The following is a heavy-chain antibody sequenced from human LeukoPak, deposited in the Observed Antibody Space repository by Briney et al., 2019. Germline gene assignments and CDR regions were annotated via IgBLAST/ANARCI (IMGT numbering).Heavy chain of an antibody. CDR1: GFTFSSYA. V-gene: IGHV3-23*01. J-gene: IGHJ3*02. Sequence: AGGSLRLSCAASGFTFSSYAMSWVRQAPGKGLKWVSAISGSGGSTYYADSVKGRFTISRDNSKNTLYLQMNSLRAEDTAVYYCAKDYLMYYYDSSGYYGAFDIWGQGTMVTVSS. D-gene: IGHD3-22*01. CDR3: AKDYLMYYYDSSGYYGAFDI. CDR2: ISGSGGST.